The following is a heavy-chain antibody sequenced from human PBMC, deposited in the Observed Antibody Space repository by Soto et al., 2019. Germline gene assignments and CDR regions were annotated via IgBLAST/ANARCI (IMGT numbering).Heavy chain of an antibody. J-gene: IGHJ4*02. Sequence: SETLSLTCTVSGGSISSYYWSWIRQPPGKGLEWIGYIYYSGSTNYNPSLKSRVTISVDTSKNQFSLKLSSVTAADTAVYYCARRERYSSGWYDYWGQGTLVTVSS. CDR3: ARRERYSSGWYDY. CDR2: IYYSGST. CDR1: GGSISSYY. D-gene: IGHD6-19*01. V-gene: IGHV4-59*08.